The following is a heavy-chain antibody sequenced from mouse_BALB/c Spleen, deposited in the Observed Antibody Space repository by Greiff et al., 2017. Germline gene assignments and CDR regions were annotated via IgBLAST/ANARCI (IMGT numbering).Heavy chain of an antibody. Sequence: EVMLVESGGGLVKPGGSLKLSCAASGFTFSSYAMSWVRQSPEKRLEWVAEISSGGSYTYYPDTVTGRFTISRDNAKNTLYLEMSSLRSEDTAMYYCARDSTGGFAYWGQGTLVTVSA. CDR2: ISSGGSYT. V-gene: IGHV5-9-4*01. J-gene: IGHJ3*01. CDR1: GFTFSSYA. D-gene: IGHD1-1*01. CDR3: ARDSTGGFAY.